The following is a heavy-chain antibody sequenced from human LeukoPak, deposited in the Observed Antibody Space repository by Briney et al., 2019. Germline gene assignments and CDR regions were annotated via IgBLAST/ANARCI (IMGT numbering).Heavy chain of an antibody. CDR2: IYYSGST. J-gene: IGHJ6*04. CDR1: GGPISSYY. CDR3: ARLDWDYGMDV. Sequence: SETLSLTCTVSGGPISSYYWSWIRQPPGKGLEWIGYIYYSGSTNYNPSLKSRVTISVDTSKNQFSLKLSSVTAADTAVYYCARLDWDYGMDVWGKGTTVTVSS. V-gene: IGHV4-59*01. D-gene: IGHD3-9*01.